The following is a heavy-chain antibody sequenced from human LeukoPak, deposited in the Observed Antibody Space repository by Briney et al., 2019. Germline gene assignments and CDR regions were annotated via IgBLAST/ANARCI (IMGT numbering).Heavy chain of an antibody. CDR1: GYTFTSYY. V-gene: IGHV1-46*01. D-gene: IGHD5-18*01. CDR3: ARGGYSYGQDDAFDI. Sequence: ASVKVSCKASGYTFTSYYMHWVRQAPGQGLEWMGIINPSGGSTSYAQKFQGRVTMTRDMSTSTVYMELSSLRSEDTAVYYCARGGYSYGQDDAFDIWGQGTTVTVSS. J-gene: IGHJ3*02. CDR2: INPSGGST.